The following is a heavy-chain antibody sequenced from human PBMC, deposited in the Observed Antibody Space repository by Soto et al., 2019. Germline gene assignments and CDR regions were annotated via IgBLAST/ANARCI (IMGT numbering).Heavy chain of an antibody. Sequence: PSETLSLTCAVYGGSFSGYYWSWIRQPPGKGLEWIGEINYSGSTNYNPSLKSRVTISVDTSKNQFSLKLSSVTAADTAVYYCARYTIFGVVTTFDYWGQGTLVTVSS. D-gene: IGHD3-3*01. V-gene: IGHV4-34*01. CDR3: ARYTIFGVVTTFDY. J-gene: IGHJ4*02. CDR2: INYSGST. CDR1: GGSFSGYY.